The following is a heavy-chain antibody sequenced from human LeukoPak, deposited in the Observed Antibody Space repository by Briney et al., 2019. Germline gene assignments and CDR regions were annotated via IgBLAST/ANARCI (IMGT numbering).Heavy chain of an antibody. V-gene: IGHV4-59*01. D-gene: IGHD6-13*01. CDR2: IYYSGST. Sequence: SETLSLTCTVSGGSISSYYWSWIRQPPGKGLEWIGYIYYSGSTNYNPSLKSRVTISVDTSTNQFSLKLSSVTAADTAVYYCARGMRYSSSYDYWGQGNLVTVSS. CDR3: ARGMRYSSSYDY. CDR1: GGSISSYY. J-gene: IGHJ4*02.